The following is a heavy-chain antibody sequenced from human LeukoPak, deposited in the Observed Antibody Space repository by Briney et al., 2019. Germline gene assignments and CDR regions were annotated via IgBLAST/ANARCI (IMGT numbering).Heavy chain of an antibody. Sequence: SETLSLTCAVYGGSFSGYYWSWLRQPPGKGLEWIGEINHSGSTNYNPSLKSRVTISVDTSKNQFSLKLSSVTAADTAVYYGARARSSWSSRDFDYWGQGTLVTVSS. CDR3: ARARSSWSSRDFDY. J-gene: IGHJ4*02. D-gene: IGHD6-13*01. CDR1: GGSFSGYY. CDR2: INHSGST. V-gene: IGHV4-34*01.